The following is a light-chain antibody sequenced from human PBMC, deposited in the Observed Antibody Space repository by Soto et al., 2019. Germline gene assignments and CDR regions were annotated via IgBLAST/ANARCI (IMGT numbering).Light chain of an antibody. V-gene: IGKV1-5*01. CDR2: DAS. CDR3: QQYNIFWT. CDR1: QTISSW. J-gene: IGKJ1*01. Sequence: DIQMTQAPSTLSAFVGDRVTITCRASQTISSWLAWYQQKPGKAPKLLIYDASSLESGVPSRFSGSGSGTEFTLTISSLQPVDFATYYCQQYNIFWTFGQGTKVDIK.